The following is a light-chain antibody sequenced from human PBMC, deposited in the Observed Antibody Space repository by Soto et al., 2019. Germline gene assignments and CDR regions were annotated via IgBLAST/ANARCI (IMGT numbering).Light chain of an antibody. Sequence: EVVLTQSPVTLSLSPGASGTLSCRASQSVNCYLARHQQSQAQAPLIHSAGSSTTATAIPDRFSGSGSETALTLSISRPEDYDVSYYYYQNYDQSMTFGQGTQVEIK. J-gene: IGKJ1*01. CDR1: QSVNCY. CDR2: GSS. V-gene: IGKV3-20*01. CDR3: QNYDQSMT.